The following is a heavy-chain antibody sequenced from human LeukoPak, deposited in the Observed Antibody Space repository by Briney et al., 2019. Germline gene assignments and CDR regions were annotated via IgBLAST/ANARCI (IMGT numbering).Heavy chain of an antibody. V-gene: IGHV3-30-3*01. Sequence: PGGSLRLSCAASGFTFSSYAMHWVGQAPGKGLEWVAVISYDGSNKYYADSVKGRFTISRDNSKNTLYLQMNSLRAEDTAVYYCARDIVPAALYYGMDVWGQGTTVTVSS. J-gene: IGHJ6*02. CDR2: ISYDGSNK. D-gene: IGHD2-2*01. CDR3: ARDIVPAALYYGMDV. CDR1: GFTFSSYA.